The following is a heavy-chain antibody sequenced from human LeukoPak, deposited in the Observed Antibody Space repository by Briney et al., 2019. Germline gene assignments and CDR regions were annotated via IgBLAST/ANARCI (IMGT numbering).Heavy chain of an antibody. D-gene: IGHD1-1*01. V-gene: IGHV4-39*07. CDR2: INHSGST. CDR3: AREYDGFDY. J-gene: IGHJ4*02. Sequence: KPSETLSLTCTVSGGSISSGGYYWSWIRQPPGKGLEWIGEINHSGSTNYNPSLKSRVTISVDTSKNQFSLKLSSVTAADTAVYYCAREYDGFDYWGQGTLVTVSS. CDR1: GGSISSGGYY.